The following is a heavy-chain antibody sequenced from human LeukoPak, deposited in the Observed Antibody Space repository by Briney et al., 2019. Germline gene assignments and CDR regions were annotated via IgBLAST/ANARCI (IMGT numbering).Heavy chain of an antibody. CDR2: IYYIGTT. D-gene: IGHD2-15*01. CDR3: ARAPCSGGSCQYWYFDL. CDR1: GGSISSSNYY. J-gene: IGHJ2*01. Sequence: PSETLSLTCTVSGGSISSSNYYWGWIRQPPGKGLEWIANIYYIGTTYYNPSLKSRVTMSVDTSKNQFSLKLSSVTAADTAVYYCARAPCSGGSCQYWYFDLWGRGTLVTVSS. V-gene: IGHV4-39*07.